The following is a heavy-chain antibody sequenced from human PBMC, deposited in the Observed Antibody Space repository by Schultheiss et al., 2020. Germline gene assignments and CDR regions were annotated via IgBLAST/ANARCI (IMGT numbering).Heavy chain of an antibody. D-gene: IGHD4-11*01. CDR2: ITGKGGT. Sequence: GGSLRLSCAASGFTFSSYTMTWIRQAPGKGLEWVSTITGKGGTYYADSVKGRFTLSRDNSKSTLFLQMNSLKADDTAVYYCAKYYSTSNYWYFALWGRGTLVTVSS. CDR1: GFTFSSYT. CDR3: AKYYSTSNYWYFAL. J-gene: IGHJ2*01. V-gene: IGHV3-23*01.